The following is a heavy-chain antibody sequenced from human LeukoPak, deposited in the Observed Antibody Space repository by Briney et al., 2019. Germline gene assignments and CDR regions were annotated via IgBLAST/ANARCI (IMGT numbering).Heavy chain of an antibody. CDR1: GFTFRNYW. CDR2: ISSSSSTI. J-gene: IGHJ4*02. CDR3: ARVERWGLFDY. V-gene: IGHV3-48*01. Sequence: GGSLRLSCAASGFTFRNYWMSWVRQAPGKGLEWVSYISSSSSTIYYADSVKGRFTISRDNAKNSLYLQMNSLRAEDTAVYYCARVERWGLFDYWGQGTLVTVSS. D-gene: IGHD2-21*02.